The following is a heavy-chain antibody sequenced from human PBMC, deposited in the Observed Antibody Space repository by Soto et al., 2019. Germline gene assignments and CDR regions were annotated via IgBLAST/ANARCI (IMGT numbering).Heavy chain of an antibody. CDR3: ARDRMYYFDD. V-gene: IGHV3-48*02. J-gene: IGHJ4*02. Sequence: GGSLRLSCAASGFTFSSYSMTWVRQTPGKGLEWLSYISSTSSKIYYADSVKGRFTISRDNAKDSLYLQMNSLRDEDTAVYYCARDRMYYFDDWGQGTLVTVSS. CDR1: GFTFSSYS. CDR2: ISSTSSKI.